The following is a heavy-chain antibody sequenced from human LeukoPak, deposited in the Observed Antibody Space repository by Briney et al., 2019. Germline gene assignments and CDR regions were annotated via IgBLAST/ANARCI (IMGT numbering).Heavy chain of an antibody. J-gene: IGHJ4*02. Sequence: SETLSLTCSVSGYSITNGYYWGWIRQPPGKGLEWIGSIYHSGSTFYNPSLKSRVTISVDRSKNQFSLKLSSVTAADTAVYYCARSLGGYSSGWYIDYWGQGTLVTVSS. V-gene: IGHV4-38-2*02. CDR3: ARSLGGYSSGWYIDY. D-gene: IGHD6-19*01. CDR2: IYHSGST. CDR1: GYSITNGYY.